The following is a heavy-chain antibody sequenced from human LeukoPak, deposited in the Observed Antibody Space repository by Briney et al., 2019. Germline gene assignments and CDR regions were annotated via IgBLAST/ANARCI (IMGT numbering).Heavy chain of an antibody. CDR1: GFTFDDYA. CDR2: ISWNSGSV. Sequence: PGRSLRLSCAASGFTFDDYAMHWVRQAPGKGLEWVSGISWNSGSVGYADSVKGRFTISRDNAKNSLYLQMNSLRAEDTALYYCAKDLSDGSGSSQYYFDYWGQGTLVTVSS. J-gene: IGHJ4*02. V-gene: IGHV3-9*01. CDR3: AKDLSDGSGSSQYYFDY. D-gene: IGHD3-10*01.